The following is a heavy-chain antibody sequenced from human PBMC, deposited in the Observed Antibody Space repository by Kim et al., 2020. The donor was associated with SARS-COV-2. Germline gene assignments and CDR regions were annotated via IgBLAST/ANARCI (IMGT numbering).Heavy chain of an antibody. V-gene: IGHV2-70*01. D-gene: IGHD1-26*01. J-gene: IGHJ4*02. CDR3: ARIFGGSYLEPDY. Sequence: YSTALKTRLTISKDTSKNQVVLTMTNMDPVDTATYYCARIFGGSYLEPDYWGQGTLVTVSS.